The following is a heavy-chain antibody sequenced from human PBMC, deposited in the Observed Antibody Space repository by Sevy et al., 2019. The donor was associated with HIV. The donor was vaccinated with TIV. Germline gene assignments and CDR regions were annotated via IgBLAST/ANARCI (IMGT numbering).Heavy chain of an antibody. CDR3: ANHASDYDSSGYLERDAFDI. CDR1: GFTVSDNY. V-gene: IGHV3-53*01. D-gene: IGHD3-22*01. CDR2: IYSDGST. Sequence: GGSLRLSCAASGFTVSDNYMSWVRQAPGKGLEWVSVIYSDGSTYYANSVKGRFTISRDNSKITLYLRMNSLRAEDTAVYYCANHASDYDSSGYLERDAFDIWGQGTMVTVSS. J-gene: IGHJ3*02.